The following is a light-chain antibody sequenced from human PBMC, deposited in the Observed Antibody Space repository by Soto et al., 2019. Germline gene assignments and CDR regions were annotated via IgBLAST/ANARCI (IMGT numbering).Light chain of an antibody. CDR2: GNS. Sequence: QSVLTQPPSVSGAPGQRVTISCTGSSSNIGAGYDVHWYQQLPGTAPKLLIYGNSNRPSGVPDRFSGSKSGTSASLAITGLQAEDEADYYCQSYETSDLVFGGGTKLTVL. CDR3: QSYETSDLV. J-gene: IGLJ2*01. CDR1: SSNIGAGYD. V-gene: IGLV1-40*01.